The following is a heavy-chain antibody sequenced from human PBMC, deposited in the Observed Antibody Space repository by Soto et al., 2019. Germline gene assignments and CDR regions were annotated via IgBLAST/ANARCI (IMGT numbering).Heavy chain of an antibody. CDR2: ISYDGSNK. CDR3: AKDGDLWSGYYTGADDAFDI. Sequence: QVQLVESGGGVVQPGRSLRLSCAASGFTFSSYGMHWVRQAPGKGLEWVAVISYDGSNKYYADSVKGRFTISRDNSKNPLYLKMNFLRVDDTAVYYCAKDGDLWSGYYTGADDAFDIWGRGTMVTVSS. CDR1: GFTFSSYG. J-gene: IGHJ3*02. D-gene: IGHD3-3*01. V-gene: IGHV3-30*18.